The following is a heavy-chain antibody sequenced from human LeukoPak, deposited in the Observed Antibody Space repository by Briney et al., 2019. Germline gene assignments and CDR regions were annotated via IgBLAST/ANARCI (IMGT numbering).Heavy chain of an antibody. CDR2: IYYSGST. Sequence: PSETLSLTCTVSGGSISSYYWSWIRQPPGKGLEWIGYIYYSGSTNYNPSLKSRVTMSVDTSKNQFSLKLSSVTAADTAVYYCARTPLEVTYAGYYYYYMDVWGKGTTVTVSS. V-gene: IGHV4-59*12. CDR3: ARTPLEVTYAGYYYYYMDV. CDR1: GGSISSYY. J-gene: IGHJ6*03. D-gene: IGHD3-16*01.